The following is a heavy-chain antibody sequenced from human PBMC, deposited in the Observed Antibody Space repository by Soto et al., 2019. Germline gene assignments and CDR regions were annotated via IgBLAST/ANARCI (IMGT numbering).Heavy chain of an antibody. V-gene: IGHV1-3*01. CDR1: GYTFTSYA. Sequence: ASVKVSCKASGYTFTSYAMHWVRQAPGQRLEWMGWINAGNGNTKYSQKFQGRVTITRDTSASTAYMELSSLRSEDTAVYYCAGYYGSGSVSRRSDYYYYYMDVWGKGTTVTVSS. D-gene: IGHD3-10*01. CDR2: INAGNGNT. J-gene: IGHJ6*03. CDR3: AGYYGSGSVSRRSDYYYYYMDV.